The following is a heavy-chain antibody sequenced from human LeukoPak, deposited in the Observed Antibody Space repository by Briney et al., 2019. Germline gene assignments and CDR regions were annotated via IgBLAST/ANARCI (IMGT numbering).Heavy chain of an antibody. CDR3: ARGPYKYVISANPDY. CDR1: GFTFSDYS. V-gene: IGHV3-48*01. J-gene: IGHJ4*02. Sequence: GRSLRLSCAASGFTFSDYSMNWVRQATGKGLEWVSYISSIGATIYYADSVKGRFTISRDNAKNSLFLQIHSLRAEDTAVYYCARGPYKYVISANPDYWGQGTLVTVSS. CDR2: ISSIGATI. D-gene: IGHD1-1*01.